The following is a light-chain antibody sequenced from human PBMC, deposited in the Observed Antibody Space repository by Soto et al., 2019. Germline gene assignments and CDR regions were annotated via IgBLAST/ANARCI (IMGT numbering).Light chain of an antibody. J-gene: IGKJ4*01. Sequence: IVLTQSPATLSLSPGERATLSCRASQGVLTYLAWYQQKPGQAPRLLIYGASNRATGIPARFSGSGSGTDFTLTINSLEPEDFAVYYCQQRSNWPPRTFGGGTKVEIK. CDR2: GAS. CDR3: QQRSNWPPRT. CDR1: QGVLTY. V-gene: IGKV3-11*01.